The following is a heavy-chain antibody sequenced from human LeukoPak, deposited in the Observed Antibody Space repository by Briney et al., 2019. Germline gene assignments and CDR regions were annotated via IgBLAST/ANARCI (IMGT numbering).Heavy chain of an antibody. D-gene: IGHD3-22*01. V-gene: IGHV5-51*01. J-gene: IGHJ4*02. CDR2: IYPGDSDT. Sequence: GESLKISCKGSGYSFTSYWIGWVRQMPGKGLEWMGIIYPGDSDTRYSPSFQGQVTISADKSISTAYLQWSSLKASDTAMYYCARSTSPRYYYDSSGSYYFDHWGQGTLVTVSS. CDR1: GYSFTSYW. CDR3: ARSTSPRYYYDSSGSYYFDH.